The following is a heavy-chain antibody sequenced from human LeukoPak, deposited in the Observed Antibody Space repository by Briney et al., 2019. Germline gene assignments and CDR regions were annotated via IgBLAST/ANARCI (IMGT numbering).Heavy chain of an antibody. J-gene: IGHJ4*02. V-gene: IGHV4-34*01. Sequence: SETMSLTSAVFGGSFSGYYWTWIRQPPGNGLEWIGEFNHSGSTNYNPSLKSRVTISGDTSKNQFSLKLSSVTAADTAVYYCPRGPLTHYYGSGGYYFFDYWGRGTLVTVSS. D-gene: IGHD3-22*01. CDR1: GGSFSGYY. CDR3: PRGPLTHYYGSGGYYFFDY. CDR2: FNHSGST.